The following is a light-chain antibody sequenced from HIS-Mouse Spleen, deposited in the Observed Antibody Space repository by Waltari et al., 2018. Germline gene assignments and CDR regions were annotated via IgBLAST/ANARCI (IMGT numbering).Light chain of an antibody. CDR1: SSDVGGYNY. Sequence: QSALTQPASVSGSPGQSITISCTGTSSDVGGYNYVSWYKQHPGKAPKLMIYDVSNRASVVSNRFSGSKSGNTASLTISGLQAEDEADYYCSSYTSSSTRVFGGGTKLTAL. CDR2: DVS. J-gene: IGLJ3*02. V-gene: IGLV2-14*03. CDR3: SSYTSSSTRV.